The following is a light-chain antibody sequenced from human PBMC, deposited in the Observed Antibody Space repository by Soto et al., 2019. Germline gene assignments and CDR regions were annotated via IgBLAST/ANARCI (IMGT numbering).Light chain of an antibody. CDR2: GAS. V-gene: IGKV3D-20*02. CDR1: QSVSSSY. J-gene: IGKJ4*01. CDR3: QQRSNWILT. Sequence: EIVLTQSPGTLSLSPGERATLSCRASQSVSSSYSAWYQQKPGQAPRLLIYGASSRATGIPARFSGSGSGTEFTLTISSLEPEDFAVYYCQQRSNWILTFGGGTKVDIK.